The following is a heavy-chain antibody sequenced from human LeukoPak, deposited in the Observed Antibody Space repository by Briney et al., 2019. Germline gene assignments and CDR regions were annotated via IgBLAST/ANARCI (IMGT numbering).Heavy chain of an antibody. CDR3: ASGGSSGYFGYYYYMDV. CDR2: IYYSGST. CDR1: GFTFSSYE. D-gene: IGHD3-22*01. Sequence: GSLRLSCAASGFTFSSYEMNWIRQPPGKGLEWIGYIYYSGSTNYNPSLKSRVTISVDTSKNQFSLKLSSVTAADTAVYYCASGGSSGYFGYYYYMDVWGKGTTVTVSS. V-gene: IGHV4-59*01. J-gene: IGHJ6*03.